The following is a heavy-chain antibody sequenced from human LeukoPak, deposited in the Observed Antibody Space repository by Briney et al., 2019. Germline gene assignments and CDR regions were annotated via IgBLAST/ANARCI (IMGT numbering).Heavy chain of an antibody. J-gene: IGHJ4*02. CDR2: INTDGSTT. CDR1: GFTFSSYW. D-gene: IGHD5-18*01. Sequence: PGGSLRLSCAASGFTFSSYWMHWVRQAPGKGLVWVSRINTDGSTTRYADSVKGRFTISRDYAKNTLYLQMNSLRAEDTAVYYCTTRSWIQLSSFGYWGQGTLVTVSS. V-gene: IGHV3-74*01. CDR3: TTRSWIQLSSFGY.